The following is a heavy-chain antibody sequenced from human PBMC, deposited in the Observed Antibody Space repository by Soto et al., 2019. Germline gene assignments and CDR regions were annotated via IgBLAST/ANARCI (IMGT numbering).Heavy chain of an antibody. V-gene: IGHV4-31*03. D-gene: IGHD3-10*01. J-gene: IGHJ5*02. CDR1: GGSISSGGYY. CDR2: IYYSGST. Sequence: PSETLSLTCTVSGGSISSGGYYWSWIRQHPGKGLEWIGYIYYSGSTYYNPSLKSRVTISVDTSKNQFSLKLSSVTAADTAVYYCARDLRVYYGSGSPYNWFDPWGQGTLVTVSS. CDR3: ARDLRVYYGSGSPYNWFDP.